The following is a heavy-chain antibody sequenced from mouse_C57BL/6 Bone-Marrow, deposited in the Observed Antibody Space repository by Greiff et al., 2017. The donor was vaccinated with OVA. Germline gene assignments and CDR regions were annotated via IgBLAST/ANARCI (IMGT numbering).Heavy chain of an antibody. D-gene: IGHD3-3*01. CDR2: IRDGGSHT. J-gene: IGHJ3*01. V-gene: IGHV5-4*03. CDR1: GFTFSSYA. Sequence: EVKVVESGGGLVKPGGSLKLSCAASGFTFSSYALSWVRQTPEKRLEWVATIRDGGSHTYYPDNVKGRFTISRDNAKNNLYLQMSHLKSEDTAMYYCARGGTRFAYWGQGTLVTVSA. CDR3: ARGGTRFAY.